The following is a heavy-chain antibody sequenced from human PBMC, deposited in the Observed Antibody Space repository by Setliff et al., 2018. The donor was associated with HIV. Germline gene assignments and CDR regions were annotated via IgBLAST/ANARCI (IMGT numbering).Heavy chain of an antibody. J-gene: IGHJ4*02. Sequence: PSETLSLTCAVSRRAFSAFYWGWIRQPPGGGLEWLGEINPGGSPNYNPSLKSRLTISADTSENHFSLELRSVTAADTVMYFCTTGEHYGSGSFLSWGQGTPVTVSS. CDR3: TTGEHYGSGSFLS. CDR1: RRAFSAFY. V-gene: IGHV4-34*01. D-gene: IGHD3-10*01. CDR2: INPGGSP.